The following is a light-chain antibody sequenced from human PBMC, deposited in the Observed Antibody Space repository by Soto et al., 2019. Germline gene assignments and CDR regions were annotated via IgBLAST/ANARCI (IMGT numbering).Light chain of an antibody. J-gene: IGLJ2*01. CDR1: SSNIGSNY. Sequence: QAVVTQPPSASGTPGQRVTISCSGSSSNIGSNYVYWYQQLPGTAPKLLIYSNNQRPSGVPDRFSGSKSGTSASLAISGLRSEDEADYYCAAWDDSLSGQGVFGGGTKLTGL. V-gene: IGLV1-47*02. CDR2: SNN. CDR3: AAWDDSLSGQGV.